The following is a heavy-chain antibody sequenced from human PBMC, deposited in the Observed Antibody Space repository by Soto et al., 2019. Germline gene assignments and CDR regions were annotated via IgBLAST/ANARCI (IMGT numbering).Heavy chain of an antibody. CDR2: IRSKSDNYAT. Sequence: PGGSLRLSCATSGFIFSGSAMHWVRQASGKGLEWVGRIRSKSDNYATTYAASVKGRFTISRDDSKNTAYLQMNSLKTEDTAVYYCTMDDYGGNSAFRDYWGQGTLVTAPQ. CDR3: TMDDYGGNSAFRDY. V-gene: IGHV3-73*01. J-gene: IGHJ4*02. CDR1: GFIFSGSA. D-gene: IGHD4-17*01.